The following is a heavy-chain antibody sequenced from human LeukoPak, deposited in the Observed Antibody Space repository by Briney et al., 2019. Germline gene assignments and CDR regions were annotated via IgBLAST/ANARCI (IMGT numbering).Heavy chain of an antibody. CDR2: INTDGSST. Sequence: GESLRLSCAASGFTFSSYWMHWVRQAPGKGLVWVSRINTDGSSTSYADSVKGRFTISRDNAKNTLYLQMNSLRAEDTAVYYCARDTVTNNWFDPWGQGTLVTVS. CDR3: ARDTVTNNWFDP. V-gene: IGHV3-74*01. D-gene: IGHD4-11*01. CDR1: GFTFSSYW. J-gene: IGHJ5*02.